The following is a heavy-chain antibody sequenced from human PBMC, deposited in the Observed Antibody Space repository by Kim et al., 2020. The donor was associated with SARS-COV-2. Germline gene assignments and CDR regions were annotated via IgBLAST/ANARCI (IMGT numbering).Heavy chain of an antibody. V-gene: IGHV1-69*13. CDR1: GGTFSSYA. J-gene: IGHJ6*02. Sequence: SVKVSCKASGGTFSSYAISWVRQAPGQGLEWIGGIIPIFGTANYAQKFQGRVTITADESTSTAYMELSSLRSEDTAVYYCARDRMIGYSSSWYSDYYYGMDVWGQGTTVTVSS. D-gene: IGHD6-13*01. CDR2: IIPIFGTA. CDR3: ARDRMIGYSSSWYSDYYYGMDV.